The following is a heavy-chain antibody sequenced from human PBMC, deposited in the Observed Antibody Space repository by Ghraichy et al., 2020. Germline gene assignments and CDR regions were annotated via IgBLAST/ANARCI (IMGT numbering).Heavy chain of an antibody. CDR3: TRDPPGSGWSFDC. CDR1: GFDFTTHA. V-gene: IGHV3-33*01. J-gene: IGHJ4*02. CDR2: IWSDGGHK. Sequence: GGSLRLSCAASGFDFTTHAMHWVRQAPGKGLEWVAMIWSDGGHKHYPDSVKGRFTIYRDNSKDTVYLEINSLRAEDSAMHYCTRDPPGSGWSFDCWGQGSLVTVSS. D-gene: IGHD6-19*01.